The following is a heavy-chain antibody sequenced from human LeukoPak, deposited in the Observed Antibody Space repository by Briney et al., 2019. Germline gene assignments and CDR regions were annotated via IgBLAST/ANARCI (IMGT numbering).Heavy chain of an antibody. CDR2: INSDGSFT. V-gene: IGHV3-74*01. CDR3: AREFGSSRYFDY. Sequence: GGSLRLSCAASGFIFSNYAVSWVRQAPGKGLVWVSRINSDGSFTNYADSVKGRFTISRDNAKNTLYLQMNSLRAEDTAVYYCAREFGSSRYFDYWGQGIPVTVSS. D-gene: IGHD2-15*01. J-gene: IGHJ4*02. CDR1: GFIFSNYA.